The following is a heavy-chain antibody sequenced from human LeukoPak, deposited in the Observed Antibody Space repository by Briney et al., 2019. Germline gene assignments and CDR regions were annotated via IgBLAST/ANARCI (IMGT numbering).Heavy chain of an antibody. CDR1: GGTFSNYA. J-gene: IGHJ5*02. CDR3: ARGRHYDYVWGSYRYTRDWFDP. Sequence: ASVKVSCKAPGGTFSNYAISWVRQAPGQGLEWMGGIIPIFGTANYAQKFQGRVTITTDESTSTAYMELSSLRSEDTAVYYCARGRHYDYVWGSYRYTRDWFDPWGQGTLVTVSS. D-gene: IGHD3-16*02. CDR2: IIPIFGTA. V-gene: IGHV1-69*05.